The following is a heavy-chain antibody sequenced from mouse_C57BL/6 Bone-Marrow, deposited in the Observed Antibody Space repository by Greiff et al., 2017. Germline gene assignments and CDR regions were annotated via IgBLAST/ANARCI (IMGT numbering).Heavy chain of an antibody. J-gene: IGHJ1*03. CDR2: ISNGGGST. D-gene: IGHD1-1*01. Sequence: EVQGVESGGGLVQPGGSLKLSCAASGFTFSDYYMYWVRQTPEKRLEWVAYISNGGGSTYYPDTVKGLFTISRDNAKNTLYLQMSRLKSEDTAMYYCARYYRWYFDVWGTGTTVTVSS. CDR1: GFTFSDYY. V-gene: IGHV5-12*01. CDR3: ARYYRWYFDV.